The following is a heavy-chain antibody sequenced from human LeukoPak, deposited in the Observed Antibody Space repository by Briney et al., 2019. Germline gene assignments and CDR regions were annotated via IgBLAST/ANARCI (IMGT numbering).Heavy chain of an antibody. CDR3: VRELYDSGNVYYYDH. CDR1: GFSFSSYS. Sequence: GGSLRLSCAASGFSFSSYSFNWVRQAPGKGLEWVSSITTTSSYTWYAASVKGRFTISRDNAQNSLYLQMNSLRVEDTAVYYCVRELYDSGNVYYYDHWGQGTLVTVSS. CDR2: ITTTSSYT. V-gene: IGHV3-21*01. D-gene: IGHD5-12*01. J-gene: IGHJ4*02.